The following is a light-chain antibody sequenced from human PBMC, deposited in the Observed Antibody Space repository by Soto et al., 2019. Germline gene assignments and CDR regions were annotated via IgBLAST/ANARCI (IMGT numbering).Light chain of an antibody. V-gene: IGKV3-15*01. CDR3: QQYNNWPWT. CDR2: DAS. Sequence: EIVMTQSPATLSVSPGERATLSCRASQSVNSRLAWYQQKPGQTPRLLSYDASTRATGIPTRFSGSGYGTDFTLTISSLQSEDFAVYYCQQYNNWPWTFGQGSKVDIK. CDR1: QSVNSR. J-gene: IGKJ1*01.